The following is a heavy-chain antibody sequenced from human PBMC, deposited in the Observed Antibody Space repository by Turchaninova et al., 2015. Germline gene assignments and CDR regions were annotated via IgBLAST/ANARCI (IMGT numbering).Heavy chain of an antibody. CDR3: ARGGSGNMGAALDV. D-gene: IGHD1-26*01. Sequence: QVQLQQWGAGLLKPSKTLSLTCAVYGWSFIGYYWSWLRQPPGKGLDWIGEINHSGSTNYNPSLRSLVTRSVETSKNQFSLKLSSVTAADTAVYYCARGGSGNMGAALDVWGKGTTVTVSS. CDR1: GWSFIGYY. V-gene: IGHV4-34*01. CDR2: INHSGST. J-gene: IGHJ6*04.